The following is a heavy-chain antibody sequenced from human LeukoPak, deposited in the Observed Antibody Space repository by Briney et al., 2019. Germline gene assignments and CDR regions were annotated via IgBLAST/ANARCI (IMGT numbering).Heavy chain of an antibody. Sequence: GGSLRLSCAGSGFIFNNYAMHWVRQPPGKGLEWVSGISWNSGTIDYVDSVKGRFTISRDNAKNSLYLQMNSLRAEDTAVYYCARGGDYYDSSGYGAYWGQGTLVTVSS. CDR1: GFIFNNYA. CDR3: ARGGDYYDSSGYGAY. J-gene: IGHJ4*02. V-gene: IGHV3-9*01. CDR2: ISWNSGTI. D-gene: IGHD3-22*01.